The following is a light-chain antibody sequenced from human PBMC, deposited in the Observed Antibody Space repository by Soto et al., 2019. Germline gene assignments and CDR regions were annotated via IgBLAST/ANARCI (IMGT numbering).Light chain of an antibody. J-gene: IGKJ2*01. CDR3: QQYDSSSPT. CDR1: QNISVC. CDR2: DAS. V-gene: IGKV1-5*01. Sequence: DIQMTQSPSTLSASVGDGVTITCRASQNISVCLAWYQQRPGKAPKFLIYDASSFKTGVPSRFSGSGSGTEFTLTIRSLQPDDFANYYCQQYDSSSPTFGQGTKLEIK.